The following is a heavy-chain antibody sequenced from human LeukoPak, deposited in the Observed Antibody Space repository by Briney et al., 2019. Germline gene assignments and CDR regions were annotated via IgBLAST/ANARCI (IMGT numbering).Heavy chain of an antibody. CDR3: ARVGWELLGPFDH. V-gene: IGHV4-34*01. CDR2: ISHSGST. Sequence: SETLSLTCAVYGGSLSGYYWSWIRQPPGKGLDWIGEISHSGSTNYNPSLKSRVTISVDTSKNQCSLKLSSVTAADTAVYYCARVGWELLGPFDHWGQGTLVTVSA. CDR1: GGSLSGYY. D-gene: IGHD1-26*01. J-gene: IGHJ4*02.